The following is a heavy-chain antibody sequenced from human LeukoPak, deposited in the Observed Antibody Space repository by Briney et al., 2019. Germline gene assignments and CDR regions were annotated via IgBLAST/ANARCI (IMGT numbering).Heavy chain of an antibody. CDR1: GGTFSSYA. CDR3: AREEDTVLVDY. D-gene: IGHD2-15*01. J-gene: IGHJ4*02. CDR2: IIPIFCTA. Sequence: SVKVSCKASGGTFSSYAISWVRQAPGHRLEWMGRIIPIFCTANHAQKFQGRVTITNDESTSTAYMELSSLRSEDTAVYYCAREEDTVLVDYWGQGTLVTVSS. V-gene: IGHV1-69*05.